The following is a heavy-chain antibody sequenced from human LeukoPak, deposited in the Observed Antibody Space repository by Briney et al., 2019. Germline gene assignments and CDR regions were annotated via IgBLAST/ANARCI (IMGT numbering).Heavy chain of an antibody. D-gene: IGHD2-15*01. CDR1: GYTFTGRY. V-gene: IGHV1-2*02. Sequence: GASVKVSCKASGYTFTGRYMHWVRQAPGQGLEWLGWLNPESGGTNYAQKFQDRVTMTRDTSFSTAYMVLNSLRSDDTAVYYCARSPYYCSGGACYHHYYGMDVWAKGPQSSSP. CDR2: LNPESGGT. CDR3: ARSPYYCSGGACYHHYYGMDV. J-gene: IGHJ6*02.